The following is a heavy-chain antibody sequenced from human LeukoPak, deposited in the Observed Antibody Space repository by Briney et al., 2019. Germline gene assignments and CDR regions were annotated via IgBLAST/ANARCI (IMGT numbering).Heavy chain of an antibody. CDR1: GGSISSGGYY. D-gene: IGHD3-16*01. J-gene: IGHJ4*02. Sequence: SETLSLTCTVSGGSISSGGYYWSWIRQHPGKGLEWIGYIYYSGSTYYNPSLKSRVTISVDTSKNQFSLKLSSVTAADTAVYYCARGGKYVGGYFDYWGQGTLVTVSS. CDR2: IYYSGST. CDR3: ARGGKYVGGYFDY. V-gene: IGHV4-31*03.